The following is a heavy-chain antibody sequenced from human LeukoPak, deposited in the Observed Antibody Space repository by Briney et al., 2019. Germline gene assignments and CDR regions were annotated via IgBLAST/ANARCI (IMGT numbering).Heavy chain of an antibody. J-gene: IGHJ5*02. CDR2: IKQDGSEK. CDR1: GFTFSSYW. D-gene: IGHD2-15*01. CDR3: ASLGRDCSGGTCYSWFDP. Sequence: GGSLRLSCAASGFTFSSYWMSWVRQAPGKGLEWVANIKQDGSEKYYVDSVKGRFTISRDNAKNSLYLQMNSLRAEDTAVYYCASLGRDCSGGTCYSWFDPWGQGTLVTVSS. V-gene: IGHV3-7*01.